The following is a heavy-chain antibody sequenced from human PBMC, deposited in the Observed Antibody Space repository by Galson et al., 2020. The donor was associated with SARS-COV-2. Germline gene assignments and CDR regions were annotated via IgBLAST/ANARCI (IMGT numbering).Heavy chain of an antibody. V-gene: IGHV1-24*01. J-gene: IGHJ4*02. CDR1: GYTLTELS. Sequence: ASVKISCKISGYTLTELSMHWVRQAPGKGLEWMGGFDPEDGETIYAQKFQGRVTMTEDTSTDTAYMGLSSLETEDTDVYYWATDYGYNGDGGALDYWGQGTLVTVSS. CDR2: FDPEDGET. D-gene: IGHD1-1*01. CDR3: ATDYGYNGDGGALDY.